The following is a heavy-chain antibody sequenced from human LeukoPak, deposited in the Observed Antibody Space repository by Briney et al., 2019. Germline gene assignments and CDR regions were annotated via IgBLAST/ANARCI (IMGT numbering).Heavy chain of an antibody. Sequence: GGSLRLSCAASGNYWMHWVRQVPGKGLVWVSHINSDGSWTSYADSVKGRFTISKDNAKNTVYLQMNSLRAENTAVYYCVSFYETYWGRGTLVTVSS. J-gene: IGHJ4*02. D-gene: IGHD2/OR15-2a*01. CDR3: VSFYETY. V-gene: IGHV3-74*01. CDR2: INSDGSWT. CDR1: GNYW.